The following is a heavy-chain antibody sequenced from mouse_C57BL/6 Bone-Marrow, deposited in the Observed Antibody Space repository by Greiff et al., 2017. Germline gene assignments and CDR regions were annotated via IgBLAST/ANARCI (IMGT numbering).Heavy chain of an antibody. V-gene: IGHV1-81*01. D-gene: IGHD1-1*01. Sequence: QVQLQQSGAELARPGASVKLSCKASGYTFTSYGISWVKQRTGQGLEWIGEIYPRSGNTYYNEKFKGKATLTADKSSSTAYMELRSLTSEDSAVYFCARSDYYGSSRAWFAYWGQGTLVTVSA. CDR3: ARSDYYGSSRAWFAY. J-gene: IGHJ3*01. CDR1: GYTFTSYG. CDR2: IYPRSGNT.